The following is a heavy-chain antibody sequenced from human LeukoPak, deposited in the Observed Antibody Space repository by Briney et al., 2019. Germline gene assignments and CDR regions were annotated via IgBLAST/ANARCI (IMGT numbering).Heavy chain of an antibody. CDR1: GGSISSYY. CDR2: IYYSGST. Sequence: SETLSLTCPVSGGSISSYYWSWIRQPPGKGLEWNGYIYYSGSTNYCPSLKSRVSISLDTSKNQFSLKLSSVTAADTAVYYCARSSLMVGATLFDYWGQGTLVTVSS. CDR3: ARSSLMVGATLFDY. D-gene: IGHD1-26*01. V-gene: IGHV4-59*08. J-gene: IGHJ4*02.